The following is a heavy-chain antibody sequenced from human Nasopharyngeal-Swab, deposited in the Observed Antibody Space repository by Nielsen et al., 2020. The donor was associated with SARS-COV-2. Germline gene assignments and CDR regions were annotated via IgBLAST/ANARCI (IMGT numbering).Heavy chain of an antibody. D-gene: IGHD5-18*01. CDR3: AKVWQVDTSMSCAFDI. CDR2: ISYDGSNK. CDR1: GFTFSRYA. Sequence: GESLKISCAASGFTFSRYAMHWVRQALGKGLEWVSIISYDGSNKYYADSVKGRFTINRDNARNSLFLQMNSLRAEDTALYYCAKVWQVDTSMSCAFDIWGQGTIVTVSS. J-gene: IGHJ3*02. V-gene: IGHV3-30*18.